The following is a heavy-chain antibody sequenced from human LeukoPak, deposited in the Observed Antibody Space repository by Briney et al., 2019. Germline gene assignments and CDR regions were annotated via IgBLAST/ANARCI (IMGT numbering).Heavy chain of an antibody. CDR2: IYYSGST. J-gene: IGHJ6*02. CDR3: ARVLYGSGSHYYYYGVDV. Sequence: PSQTLSLTCTVSGDSISSGGLYWSWIRQHPGNGLEWIGYIYYSGSTYYNPSLKSRVTISVERSKNQFSLKLSSVTAADTAVYYCARVLYGSGSHYYYYGVDVWGQGTTVIVSS. CDR1: GDSISSGGLY. V-gene: IGHV4-31*03. D-gene: IGHD3-10*01.